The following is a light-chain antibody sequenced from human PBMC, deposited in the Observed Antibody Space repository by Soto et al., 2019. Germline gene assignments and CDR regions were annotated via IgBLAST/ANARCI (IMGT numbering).Light chain of an antibody. CDR3: QQYKNWPTIT. J-gene: IGKJ5*01. V-gene: IGKV3-15*01. CDR1: QSVSSY. Sequence: EIVLTQSPATMSLSPGERATLSCWSSQSVSSYLAWYQQKPGQAPRLLIYGASTRATGIPARFSGSGSGTEFTLTISSLQSEDFAVYYCQQYKNWPTITFGQGTRLENK. CDR2: GAS.